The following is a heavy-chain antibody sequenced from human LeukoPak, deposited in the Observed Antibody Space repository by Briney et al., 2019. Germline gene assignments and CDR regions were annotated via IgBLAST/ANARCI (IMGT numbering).Heavy chain of an antibody. CDR1: GFTFSSYW. J-gene: IGHJ6*03. D-gene: IGHD4-17*01. CDR3: ARDPRPTVTALKYYYYYMDV. CDR2: IKQDGSEK. V-gene: IGHV3-7*01. Sequence: PGGSLRLSCAASGFTFSSYWMSWVRQAPGKGLEWVANIKQDGSEKYYVDSVKGRFTISRDNAKNSLYLQMNSLRAEDTAVYYCARDPRPTVTALKYYYYYMDVWGKGTTVTISS.